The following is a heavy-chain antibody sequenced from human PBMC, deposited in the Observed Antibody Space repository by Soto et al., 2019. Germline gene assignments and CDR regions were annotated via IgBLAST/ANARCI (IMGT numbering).Heavy chain of an antibody. CDR1: GFTFSSYA. Sequence: PGGSLRLSCAASGFTFSSYAMSWVRQAPGKGLEWVSAISGSGGSTYYADSVKGRFTISRDNSKNTLYLQMNSLRAEDTAVYYCATATIFGVVLHDYWGQGTLVTVSS. D-gene: IGHD3-3*02. J-gene: IGHJ4*02. V-gene: IGHV3-23*01. CDR3: ATATIFGVVLHDY. CDR2: ISGSGGST.